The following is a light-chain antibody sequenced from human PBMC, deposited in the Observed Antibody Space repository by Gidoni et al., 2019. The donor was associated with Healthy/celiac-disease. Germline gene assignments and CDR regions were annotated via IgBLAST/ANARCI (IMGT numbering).Light chain of an antibody. CDR3: QQSYSTPQT. J-gene: IGKJ1*01. Sequence: IQRTQSPSSLSASVGDRVTITCRASQSISSYLNWYQQKPGKAPKLLIYAASSLQSGVPSRFSGSGSGTDFTLNISSLQPEDFATYYCQQSYSTPQTFGQGTKVEIK. CDR1: QSISSY. CDR2: AAS. V-gene: IGKV1-39*01.